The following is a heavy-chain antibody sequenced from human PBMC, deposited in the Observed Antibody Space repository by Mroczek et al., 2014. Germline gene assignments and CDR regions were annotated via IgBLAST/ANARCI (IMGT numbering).Heavy chain of an antibody. CDR1: VAPSAVVITT. D-gene: IGHD3-10*01. J-gene: IGHJ3*02. CDR3: ASPISHWGSGSTDAFDI. Sequence: QVQLVQSGPGLVKPFTRPCPSPALSLVAPSAVVITTGVGSASPHGKGLEWIGYIYYSGSTYYNPSLKSRVTISVDTSKNQFSLKLSSVTAADTAVYYCASPISHWGSGSTDAFDIWGQGTMVTVSS. CDR2: IYYSGST. V-gene: IGHV4-30-4*01.